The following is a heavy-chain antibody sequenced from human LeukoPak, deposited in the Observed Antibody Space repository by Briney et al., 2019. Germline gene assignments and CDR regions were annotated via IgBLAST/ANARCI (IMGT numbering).Heavy chain of an antibody. D-gene: IGHD3-10*01. CDR2: INHSGRT. CDR1: GGSFSGYY. J-gene: IGHJ4*02. Sequence: SETLSLTCAVYGGSFSGYYWSWIRQPPGKGLEWIGEINHSGRTNYNPSLKSRVTISVDTSKNQFSPKLSSVTAADTAVYYCARLRGYYYGSGDYWGQGTLVTVSS. CDR3: ARLRGYYYGSGDY. V-gene: IGHV4-34*01.